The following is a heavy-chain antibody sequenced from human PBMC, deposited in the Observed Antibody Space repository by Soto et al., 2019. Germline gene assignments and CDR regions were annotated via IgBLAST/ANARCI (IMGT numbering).Heavy chain of an antibody. D-gene: IGHD3-9*01. Sequence: QVQLQESGPGLVKPSGTLSLTCAVSGDSISSRTWWSWVRQPPGKGLEWLGAIYYSGSTNYNPSLKCRVATSIDSSKNQFSLNLYAVTAADTPVYYCATRYESEMPWGQGTLVTVSS. J-gene: IGHJ5*02. CDR1: GDSISSRTW. V-gene: IGHV4-4*02. CDR3: ATRYESEMP. CDR2: IYYSGST.